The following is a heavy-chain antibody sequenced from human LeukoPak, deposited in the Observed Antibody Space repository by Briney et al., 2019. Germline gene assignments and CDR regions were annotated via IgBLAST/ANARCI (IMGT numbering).Heavy chain of an antibody. CDR2: INPSGGST. V-gene: IGHV1-46*01. CDR3: ARGELGDHFDY. Sequence: ASVKVSCKASGYTFTDYYMHWVRQAPGQGLEWMGIINPSGGSTSYTQKFQGRVTMTRDTSTSTVYMELSSLRSEDTAVYYCARGELGDHFDYWGQGTLVTVSS. J-gene: IGHJ4*02. D-gene: IGHD7-27*01. CDR1: GYTFTDYY.